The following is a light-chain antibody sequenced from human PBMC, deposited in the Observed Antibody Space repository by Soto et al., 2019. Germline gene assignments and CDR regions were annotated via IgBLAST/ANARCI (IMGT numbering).Light chain of an antibody. CDR3: QQYYSSPQA. J-gene: IGKJ1*01. Sequence: DIVMTQSPASLAVSLGERATIHCKSSQSLLANCNNMNCLAWYQHKPGQPPKMLILWASTRESGVPDRFSGSGSGTDFTLTISSLQAEDAAVYFCQQYYSSPQAFGQGTKVELK. V-gene: IGKV4-1*01. CDR2: WAS. CDR1: QSLLANCNNMNC.